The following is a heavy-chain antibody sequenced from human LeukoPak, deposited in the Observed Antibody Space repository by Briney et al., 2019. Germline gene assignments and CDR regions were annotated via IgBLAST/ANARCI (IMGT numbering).Heavy chain of an antibody. V-gene: IGHV4-4*02. Sequence: PSETLSLTCAVSGASISSNNWWSWVRQSPGKGLEWIGEIYHSGRTNYNPSLKSRVTISEDKSKNQFSLNLSSVTAADTAVYYCARVVVVVPATTPFDPWGQGTLVTVSS. D-gene: IGHD2-2*01. CDR2: IYHSGRT. J-gene: IGHJ5*02. CDR1: GASISSNNW. CDR3: ARVVVVVPATTPFDP.